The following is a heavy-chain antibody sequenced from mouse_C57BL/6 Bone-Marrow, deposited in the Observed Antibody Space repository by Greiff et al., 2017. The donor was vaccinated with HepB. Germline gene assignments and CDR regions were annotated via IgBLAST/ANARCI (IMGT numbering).Heavy chain of an antibody. CDR3: ARSHGYDWYFDV. CDR2: INPNYGTT. D-gene: IGHD2-2*01. CDR1: GYSFTDYN. Sequence: VQLKQSGPELVKPGASVKISCKASGYSFTDYNMNWVKQSNGKSLEWIGVINPNYGTTCYNQKFKGKATLTVDQSSSTAYMQLNSLTSEDSAVYYCARSHGYDWYFDVWGTGTTVTVSS. V-gene: IGHV1-39*01. J-gene: IGHJ1*03.